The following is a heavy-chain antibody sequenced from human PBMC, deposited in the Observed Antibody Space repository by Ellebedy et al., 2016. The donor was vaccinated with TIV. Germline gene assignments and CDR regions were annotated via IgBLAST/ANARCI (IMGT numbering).Heavy chain of an antibody. Sequence: GGSLRLXXVGFGFTFSDSVMHWVRQDPGKGLDWVAGISVDGRAVHYPDSVKGRFTISRDNAQNTVYLQMNSLRLEDTAVYYRVRGWYSSGHCDVFAMWGQGTIVTVSS. V-gene: IGHV3-30*03. J-gene: IGHJ3*02. CDR3: VRGWYSSGHCDVFAM. CDR2: ISVDGRAV. CDR1: GFTFSDSV. D-gene: IGHD6-19*01.